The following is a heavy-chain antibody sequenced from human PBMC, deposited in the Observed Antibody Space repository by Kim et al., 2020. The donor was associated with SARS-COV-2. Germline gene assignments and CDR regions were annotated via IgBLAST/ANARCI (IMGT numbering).Heavy chain of an antibody. V-gene: IGHV4-59*13. CDR3: ARDLLPYYDSSLGTL. J-gene: IGHJ3*01. D-gene: IGHD3-22*01. Sequence: SETLSLTCTVSGGSISSYYWRWIQHPTGKGLEWIGCIYYRGSTNYNPSLKIRVTISVDTSKNQFSLKLSSVTAADTAVYYCARDLLPYYDSSLGTLWGQGTMVTVSS. CDR1: GGSISSYY. CDR2: IYYRGST.